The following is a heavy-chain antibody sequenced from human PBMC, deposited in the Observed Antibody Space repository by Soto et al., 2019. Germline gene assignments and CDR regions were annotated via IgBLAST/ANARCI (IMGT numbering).Heavy chain of an antibody. J-gene: IGHJ5*02. V-gene: IGHV4-59*01. CDR1: GDSISSYY. CDR3: ARGGEHLGWFDP. CDR2: ISDSGNI. Sequence: SETLSLTCAVSGDSISSYYWSWIRQPPGRGLEWTAYISDSGNINYNPSLRSRATMSVDMSKNQLSLKLTSVTAADAAMYYCARGGEHLGWFDPWGQGTLVTVSS.